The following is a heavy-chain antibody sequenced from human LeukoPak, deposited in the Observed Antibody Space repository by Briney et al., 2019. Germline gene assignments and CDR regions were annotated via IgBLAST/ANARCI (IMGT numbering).Heavy chain of an antibody. D-gene: IGHD4-17*01. Sequence: GASVKVSCKASGYTFTSYDINWVRQATGQGLEWMGWMNPNSGNTGCAQKLQGRVTMTTDTSTSTAYMELRSLRSDDTAVYYCARDLVSNGDYSLVNAIDAFDIWGQGTMVTVSS. CDR2: MNPNSGNT. CDR3: ARDLVSNGDYSLVNAIDAFDI. J-gene: IGHJ3*02. V-gene: IGHV1-8*01. CDR1: GYTFTSYD.